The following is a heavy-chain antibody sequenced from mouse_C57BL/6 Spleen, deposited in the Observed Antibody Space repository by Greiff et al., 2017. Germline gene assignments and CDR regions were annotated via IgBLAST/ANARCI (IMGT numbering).Heavy chain of an antibody. Sequence: VQLQQSGPELVKPGASVKISCTASGYSFTDYNMNWVKQSHGQSLEWIGVINPTYGTTSYTQKFTGKATLTVAQSSSTAYMQLNSLTSDDSAVYYCATCYGSSYWYFDVWGTGTTVTVSS. D-gene: IGHD1-1*01. CDR3: ATCYGSSYWYFDV. CDR1: GYSFTDYN. J-gene: IGHJ1*03. V-gene: IGHV1-39*01. CDR2: INPTYGTT.